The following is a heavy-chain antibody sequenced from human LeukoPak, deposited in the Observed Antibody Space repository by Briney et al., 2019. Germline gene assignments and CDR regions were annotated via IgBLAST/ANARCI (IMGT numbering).Heavy chain of an antibody. CDR3: ATRGLRGYFDY. CDR2: ISGSGGST. CDR1: GFTFSSYA. J-gene: IGHJ4*02. Sequence: GGSLRLSCAASGFTFSSYAMSWVRQAAGKGLEWVSAISGSGGSTYYANSVKGRFTISRDDSKNTLYLQMNSLRVEDTAVYYCATRGLRGYFDYWGQGTLVTVSS. D-gene: IGHD2-15*01. V-gene: IGHV3-23*01.